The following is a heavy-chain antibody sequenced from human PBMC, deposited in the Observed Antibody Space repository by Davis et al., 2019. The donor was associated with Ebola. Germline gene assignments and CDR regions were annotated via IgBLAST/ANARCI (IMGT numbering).Heavy chain of an antibody. V-gene: IGHV4-4*02. D-gene: IGHD3-3*01. CDR3: ARRVRSSSDLDS. CDR2: MNDRGST. J-gene: IGHJ4*02. Sequence: SETLSLTCGISGGSIDNGYWWGWVRQSPGKGLEWITEMNDRGSTNNNPSLKSRVTISVDKSKNQIFLTLTSVTVADTARYYCARRVRSSSDLDSWGQGILVTDS. CDR1: GGSIDNGYW.